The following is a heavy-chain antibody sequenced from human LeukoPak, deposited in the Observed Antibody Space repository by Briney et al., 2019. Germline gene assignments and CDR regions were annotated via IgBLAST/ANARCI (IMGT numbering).Heavy chain of an antibody. J-gene: IGHJ4*02. Sequence: GTSLRLSCAASGFTFSTSAMHWVRQAPGKGLEWVAFIWYGGSNNYYADSVTGRFTISRDNSRDTLYLQLNILRAEDTAIYYCARGRITGASYYFDYWGQGTLVTVSS. D-gene: IGHD1-20*01. CDR1: GFTFSTSA. CDR3: ARGRITGASYYFDY. V-gene: IGHV3-33*01. CDR2: IWYGGSNN.